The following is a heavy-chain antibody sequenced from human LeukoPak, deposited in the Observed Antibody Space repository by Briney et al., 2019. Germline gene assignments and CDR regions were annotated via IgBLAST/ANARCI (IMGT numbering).Heavy chain of an antibody. V-gene: IGHV1-69-2*01. D-gene: IGHD3-10*01. CDR1: GHTFTDYY. CDR3: TTDRVDRSFDL. Sequence: ATVKISCKASGHTFTDYYMHWVKYAPGKGLEWMGRIDGEDGETIYAEKFQGRVTITADTSTDTAYMELTSLRSEDTAVYYCTTDRVDRSFDLWGKGTAVIVSS. J-gene: IGHJ6*04. CDR2: IDGEDGET.